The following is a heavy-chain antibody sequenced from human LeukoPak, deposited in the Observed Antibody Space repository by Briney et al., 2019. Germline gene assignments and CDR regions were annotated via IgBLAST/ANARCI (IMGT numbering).Heavy chain of an antibody. CDR3: ARRKSGSYYFYDAFDI. V-gene: IGHV3-48*01. CDR2: ISSSSSTI. J-gene: IGHJ3*02. D-gene: IGHD1-26*01. Sequence: PGGSLRLSCAASGFTFSSYSMNWVRQAPGKGLEWVSYISSSSSTICYADSVKGRFTISRDNAKNSLYLQMNSLRAEDTAVYYCARRKSGSYYFYDAFDIWGQGTMVTVSS. CDR1: GFTFSSYS.